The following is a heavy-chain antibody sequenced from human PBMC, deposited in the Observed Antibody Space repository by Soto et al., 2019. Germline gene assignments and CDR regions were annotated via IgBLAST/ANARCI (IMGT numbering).Heavy chain of an antibody. Sequence: ASVKVSCKASGGTFSSYTISWVRQAPGQGLEWMGRIIPILGIANYAQKFQGRVTITADKSTSTAYMELSSLLSEDTAVFYCVSFFGELLEDDYYYYMDVWGKGTTVTVSS. D-gene: IGHD3-10*01. V-gene: IGHV1-69*02. CDR1: GGTFSSYT. CDR3: VSFFGELLEDDYYYYMDV. CDR2: IIPILGIA. J-gene: IGHJ6*03.